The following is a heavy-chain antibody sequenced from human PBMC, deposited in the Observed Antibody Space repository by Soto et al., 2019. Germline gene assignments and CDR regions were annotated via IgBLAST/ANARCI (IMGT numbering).Heavy chain of an antibody. Sequence: GGSLRLSCAASGFTFSSYSMNWVRQAPGKGLEWVSSISSSSSYIYYADSVKGRFTISRDNAKNSLYLQMNSLRAEDTAVYYCASDIVATINYYYYYMDVWGKGTTVTVSS. CDR1: GFTFSSYS. V-gene: IGHV3-21*01. CDR3: ASDIVATINYYYYYMDV. D-gene: IGHD5-12*01. CDR2: ISSSSSYI. J-gene: IGHJ6*03.